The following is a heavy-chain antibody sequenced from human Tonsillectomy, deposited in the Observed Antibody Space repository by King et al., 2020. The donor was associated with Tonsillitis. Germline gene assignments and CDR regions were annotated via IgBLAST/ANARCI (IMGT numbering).Heavy chain of an antibody. CDR1: GFTFSSFW. CDR2: IKQDGSEK. Sequence: VQLVESGGGLVQPGGSLRLSCAASGFTFSSFWMNWVRQVPGKGMEWVANIKQDGSEKFYVDSVKGRFTISRDNAKNSLYLQMNSLRAEDTAVYYCASTLGYCSGGSCLPWGQGTLVTVSS. CDR3: ASTLGYCSGGSCLP. D-gene: IGHD2-15*01. V-gene: IGHV3-7*01. J-gene: IGHJ5*02.